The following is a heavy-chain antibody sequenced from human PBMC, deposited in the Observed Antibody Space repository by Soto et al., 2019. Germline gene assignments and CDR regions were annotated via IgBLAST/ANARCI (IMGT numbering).Heavy chain of an antibody. CDR3: ARDSPPYSHYYYGMDV. V-gene: IGHV4-30-4*01. CDR2: IFYSGTT. Sequence: PSETLSLTCTVSGGSISSGDYYWSWIRQPPGKGLEWIGYIFYSGTTYYNPSLKSRVTISVDTSKNQFSLKLTSMTAADTAAYYCARDSPPYSHYYYGMDVWGQGTTVTVSS. CDR1: GGSISSGDYY. J-gene: IGHJ6*02. D-gene: IGHD4-4*01.